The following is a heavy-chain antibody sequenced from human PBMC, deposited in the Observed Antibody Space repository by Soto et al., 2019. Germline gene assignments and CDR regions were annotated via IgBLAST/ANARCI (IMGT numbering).Heavy chain of an antibody. CDR3: ARHGIPLTGRYFDL. CDR2: IQYSGTT. V-gene: IGHV4-59*08. J-gene: IGHJ2*01. CDR1: GGSISGYY. Sequence: QVQLQESGPGLVKPSETLSLTCTVSGGSISGYYWSWIRQPPGKGLEWIGYIQYSGTTNYNPSLKSRVTTSVDTSKNQFSLKLSSVTAADTAVYYCARHGIPLTGRYFDLWGRGTLVTVSS. D-gene: IGHD1-20*01.